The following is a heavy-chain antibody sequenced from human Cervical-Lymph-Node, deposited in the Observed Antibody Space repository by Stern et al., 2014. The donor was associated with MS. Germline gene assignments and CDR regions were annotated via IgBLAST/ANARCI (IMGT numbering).Heavy chain of an antibody. Sequence: EVQLVQSGGGLVKPGGSLRLTCAASGFTFSSYSMNWVRHAPGKGLECVSSISSSSSYIYYADSVKGRFTISRDNAKNSLYLQMSSLRAEDTAVYYCARDTITMVRGGYYFDYWGQGTLVTVSS. V-gene: IGHV3-21*01. CDR1: GFTFSSYS. CDR3: ARDTITMVRGGYYFDY. CDR2: ISSSSSYI. D-gene: IGHD3-10*01. J-gene: IGHJ4*02.